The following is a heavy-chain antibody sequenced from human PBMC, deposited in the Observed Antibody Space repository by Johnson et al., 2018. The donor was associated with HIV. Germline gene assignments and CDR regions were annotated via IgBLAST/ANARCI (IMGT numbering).Heavy chain of an antibody. V-gene: IGHV3-7*01. Sequence: VQLVESGGGLVQPGGSLRLSCAASGFTVSSNYMSWVRQAPGKGLEWVANIKQDGSEKYYVDSVKGRFTISRDNVKKSLYLQMNSLRAEDTAVYYCARDWDYVHAPPAGPFDIWGQGTMVTVSS. CDR3: ARDWDYVHAPPAGPFDI. CDR2: IKQDGSEK. J-gene: IGHJ3*02. CDR1: GFTVSSNY. D-gene: IGHD4-17*01.